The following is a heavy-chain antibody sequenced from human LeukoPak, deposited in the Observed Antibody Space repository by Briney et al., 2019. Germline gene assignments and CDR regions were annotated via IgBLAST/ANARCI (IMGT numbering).Heavy chain of an antibody. CDR2: INPNSGGT. J-gene: IGHJ4*02. CDR1: GYTLTGYY. V-gene: IGHV1-2*06. CDR3: ARDRKAVEMATIIGY. Sequence: GASVKVSCKASGYTLTGYYMHWVRQAPGQGLEWMGRINPNSGGTNYAQKFQGRVTMTRDTSISTAYMELSRLRSDDTAVYYCARDRKAVEMATIIGYWGQGTLVTVSS. D-gene: IGHD5-24*01.